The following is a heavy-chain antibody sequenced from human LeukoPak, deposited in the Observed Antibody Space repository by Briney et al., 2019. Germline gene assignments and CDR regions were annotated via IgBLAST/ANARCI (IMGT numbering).Heavy chain of an antibody. CDR2: ISAYNGNT. J-gene: IGHJ4*02. V-gene: IGHV1-18*01. D-gene: IGHD6-6*01. Sequence: ASVKVSCKASGYTFTSYGISWVRQAPGQGLEWVGWISAYNGNTNYAQKLQGRVTMTTDTATSPAYVELWNLRSDDPAVYYCATVSEQLGSPDFDYWGQGALVTVSS. CDR1: GYTFTSYG. CDR3: ATVSEQLGSPDFDY.